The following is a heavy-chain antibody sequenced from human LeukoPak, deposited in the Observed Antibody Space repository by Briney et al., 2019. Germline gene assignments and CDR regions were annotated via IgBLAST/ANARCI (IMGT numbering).Heavy chain of an antibody. J-gene: IGHJ4*02. Sequence: SGTLSLTCAVSGGSISSSNWWSWVRPPPGKGREGIGEIYHGGSTNYNPSLKSRVAMSVDRSRHQFSLQLSSVTAADTAVYYCAKGEDHGSGTVHFASWGQGTLVTVSS. V-gene: IGHV4-4*02. D-gene: IGHD3-10*01. CDR1: GGSISSSNW. CDR2: IYHGGST. CDR3: AKGEDHGSGTVHFAS.